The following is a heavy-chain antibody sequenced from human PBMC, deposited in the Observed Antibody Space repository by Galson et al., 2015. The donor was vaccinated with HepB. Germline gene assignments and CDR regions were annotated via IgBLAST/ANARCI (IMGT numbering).Heavy chain of an antibody. CDR2: IIPILGTT. V-gene: IGHV1-69*04. CDR1: GGTFSSFA. J-gene: IGHJ4*02. CDR3: ARDGGFVATYQPRGGSADY. D-gene: IGHD1-26*01. Sequence: SVKVSCKASGGTFSSFAISWVRQAPGHGLEWMGRIIPILGTTNYAQKFQGRVTIIADKSTTTAYMELSSLRSEDTAVYYCARDGGFVATYQPRGGSADYWGQGTLVTVSS.